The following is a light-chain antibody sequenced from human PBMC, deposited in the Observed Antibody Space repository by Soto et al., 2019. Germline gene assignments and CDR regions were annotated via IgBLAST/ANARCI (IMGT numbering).Light chain of an antibody. Sequence: DIQMPQSHSTLSASVGDRITITCRASQSVSRRLAWFQQKPGKAPKLLIYDASSLESGVPSRFSGRGSGTEFTLTISSLQPDDFATYYCQQYDSYYKTLGQGTKADIK. CDR3: QQYDSYYKT. V-gene: IGKV1-5*01. CDR1: QSVSRR. CDR2: DAS. J-gene: IGKJ1*01.